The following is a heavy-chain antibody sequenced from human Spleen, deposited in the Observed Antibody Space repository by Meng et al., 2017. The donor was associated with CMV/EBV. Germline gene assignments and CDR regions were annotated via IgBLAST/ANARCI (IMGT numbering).Heavy chain of an antibody. Sequence: GGSLRLSCAASGFAFSAYWMSWVRQAPGKGLEWVANINQDGSEKYYVDSVKGRLNISRDNAENSLYLQMNSLRAEDTALYYCATLAVHTFETFDIWGQGAMVTVSS. CDR1: GFAFSAYW. CDR3: ATLAVHTFETFDI. CDR2: INQDGSEK. V-gene: IGHV3-7*03. J-gene: IGHJ3*02. D-gene: IGHD2/OR15-2a*01.